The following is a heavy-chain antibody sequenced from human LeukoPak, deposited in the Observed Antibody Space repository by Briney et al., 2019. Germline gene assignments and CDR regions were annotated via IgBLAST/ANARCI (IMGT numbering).Heavy chain of an antibody. J-gene: IGHJ4*02. CDR1: GFTFSSYA. CDR3: AKGGIAAAGTLVY. CDR2: ISGSGGST. V-gene: IGHV3-23*01. Sequence: GGSLRPSCAASGFTFSSYAMSWVRQAPGKGLEWVSAISGSGGSTYYADSVKGRFTISRDNSRNTLYLQVNSLRDEDTAVYYCAKGGIAAAGTLVYWGQGTLVTVSS. D-gene: IGHD6-13*01.